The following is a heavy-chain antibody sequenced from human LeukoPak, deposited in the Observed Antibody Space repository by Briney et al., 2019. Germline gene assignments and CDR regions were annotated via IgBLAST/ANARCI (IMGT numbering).Heavy chain of an antibody. V-gene: IGHV3-30*04. Sequence: GRSLRLSCAASGFTFSSYAMHCVRQAPGKGLEGVAVISYDGSNKYYADSVKGRFTISRDNSKNTLYLQMNSLRAEDTAVYYCAKEGPFYCSGGSCYFDYWGQGTLVTVSS. CDR2: ISYDGSNK. J-gene: IGHJ4*02. CDR1: GFTFSSYA. CDR3: AKEGPFYCSGGSCYFDY. D-gene: IGHD2-15*01.